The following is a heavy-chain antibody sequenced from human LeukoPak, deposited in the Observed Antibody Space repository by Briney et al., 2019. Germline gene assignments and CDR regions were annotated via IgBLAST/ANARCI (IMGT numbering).Heavy chain of an antibody. V-gene: IGHV4-38-2*02. Sequence: SETLSLTCTVSGYSISSGYYWSWIRQPPGKGLEWIGEINHSGSTNYNPSLKSRVTISVDTSKNQFSLKLSSVTAADTAVYYCARRPSRFLEWLLGFDYWGQGTLVTVSS. J-gene: IGHJ4*02. CDR3: ARRPSRFLEWLLGFDY. CDR1: GYSISSGYY. D-gene: IGHD3-3*01. CDR2: INHSGST.